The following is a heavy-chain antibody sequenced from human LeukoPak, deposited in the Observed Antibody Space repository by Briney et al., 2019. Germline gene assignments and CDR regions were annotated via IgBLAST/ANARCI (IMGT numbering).Heavy chain of an antibody. D-gene: IGHD4-17*01. CDR3: ASTFYGDSPPY. CDR2: IYSGGST. Sequence: GGSLRLSCAASGFTVSSNYMSWVRQAPGKGLEWVSVIYSGGSTYYADSVKGRFSISRDNSKNTLYPQMNSLRAEDTAVYYCASTFYGDSPPYWGQGTLVTVSS. CDR1: GFTVSSNY. J-gene: IGHJ4*02. V-gene: IGHV3-66*01.